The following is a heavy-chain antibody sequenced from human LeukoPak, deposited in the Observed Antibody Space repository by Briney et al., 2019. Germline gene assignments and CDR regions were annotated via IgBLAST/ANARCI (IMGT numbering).Heavy chain of an antibody. D-gene: IGHD5-18*01. V-gene: IGHV1-24*01. CDR3: VTGFTTMAVDYFDY. CDR2: SDPEDGER. Sequence: PGASVKVSCKVSGKTLCDLSIHWLRQPPGKGLEWLGGSDPEDGERIYAQTFQGRVTMTEDTSIDAAYMELSSLRSEDTAVYYCVTGFTTMAVDYFDYWGQGTLVTVSP. J-gene: IGHJ4*02. CDR1: GKTLCDLS.